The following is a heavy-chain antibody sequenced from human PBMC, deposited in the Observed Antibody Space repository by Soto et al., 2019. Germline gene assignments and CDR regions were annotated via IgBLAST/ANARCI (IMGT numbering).Heavy chain of an antibody. Sequence: TETLSLTCPVSGGSISSYYWSWIREPPGKGLEWIWYIYYSGSTNSNPSLKSRVSISVDTSKYQFSLKLSSVTAADTAVYYCARDIACSGGSCYSGWFDPWGQGTLVTVS. V-gene: IGHV4-59*01. CDR3: ARDIACSGGSCYSGWFDP. CDR2: IYYSGST. J-gene: IGHJ5*02. CDR1: GGSISSYY. D-gene: IGHD2-15*01.